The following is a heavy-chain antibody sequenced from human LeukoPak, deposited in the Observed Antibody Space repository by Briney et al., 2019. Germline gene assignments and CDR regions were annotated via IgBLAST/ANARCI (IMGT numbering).Heavy chain of an antibody. J-gene: IGHJ4*02. Sequence: GESLKISCKGSGYRFTSYWIVWARQMPGKGLEWMGSIYPGDSDTRHSPSFQGQVTISADKSITTAYLQWNSLKASDTAMYYCARLGATLTKGFADYWGQGTLVTVSS. CDR3: ARLGATLTKGFADY. CDR2: IYPGDSDT. CDR1: GYRFTSYW. D-gene: IGHD4-11*01. V-gene: IGHV5-51*01.